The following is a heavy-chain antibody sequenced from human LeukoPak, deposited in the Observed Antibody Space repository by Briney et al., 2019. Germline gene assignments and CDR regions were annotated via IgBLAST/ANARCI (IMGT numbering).Heavy chain of an antibody. CDR3: ARAPEFSSGWLLDC. CDR1: GGSISTYY. CDR2: IHTSGST. J-gene: IGHJ4*02. V-gene: IGHV4-4*07. Sequence: SETLSLTCSVSGGSISTYYWSWIRQSAGKGLEWIGRIHTSGSTNYNPSLKSRVTMSVDTSKNQFSLKVSSVTAADTGVYYCARAPEFSSGWLLDCWGQESLLTVSS. D-gene: IGHD6-19*01.